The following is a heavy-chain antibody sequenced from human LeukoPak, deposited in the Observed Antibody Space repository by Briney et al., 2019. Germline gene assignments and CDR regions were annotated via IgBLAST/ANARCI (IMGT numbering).Heavy chain of an antibody. CDR2: IYTSGST. CDR3: ATSVTTAGWLEGAFDI. CDR1: GGSIRRHH. D-gene: IGHD6-13*01. Sequence: SSVPLSLPCTVSGGSIRRHHWSWIRQPAGKGLEWIGRIYTSGSTNYNPFLKSRVTLSIDTSKNQFSLKLSSVTAADTAVYYCATSVTTAGWLEGAFDIWGRGTMVTVSS. V-gene: IGHV4-4*07. J-gene: IGHJ3*02.